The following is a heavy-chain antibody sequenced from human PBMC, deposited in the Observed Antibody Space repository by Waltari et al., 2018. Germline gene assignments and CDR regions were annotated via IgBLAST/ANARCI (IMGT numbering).Heavy chain of an antibody. V-gene: IGHV4-59*01. CDR1: GGSISSYY. CDR2: IDYSGST. CDR3: ARDGVGGVDY. Sequence: QVQLQESGPGLVKPSETLSLTCTVSGGSISSYYWSWIRQPPGKGLEWIGDIDYSGSTNYNPALKSRVTISVDTSKNQFSLKLSSVTAADTAVYYCARDGVGGVDYWGQGTLVTVSS. D-gene: IGHD2-8*02. J-gene: IGHJ4*02.